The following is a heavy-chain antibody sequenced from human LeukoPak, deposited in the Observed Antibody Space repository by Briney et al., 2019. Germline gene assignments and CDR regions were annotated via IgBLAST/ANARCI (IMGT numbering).Heavy chain of an antibody. Sequence: SETLSLTCNVSNGSINNDYWRWVRQPPGKGLEWIAYIDYSGYTDYNPSVKSRVTMSIDTSKSQFSLHLRSVSAADTAIYYCATCAPNRYWLAPWGQGVLVTVSS. CDR1: NGSINNDY. CDR3: ATCAPNRYWLAP. J-gene: IGHJ5*02. CDR2: IDYSGYT. V-gene: IGHV4-59*08.